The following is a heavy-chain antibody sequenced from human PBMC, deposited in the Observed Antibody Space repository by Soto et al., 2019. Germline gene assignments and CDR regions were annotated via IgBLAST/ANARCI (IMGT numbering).Heavy chain of an antibody. V-gene: IGHV1-69*01. CDR2: ITPMFGTP. CDR3: ARDGTLDDSSAYYYLY. Sequence: QVQLVQSGAEVTKPASSVKVSCKASGGTFSRYTITWVRQAPGQGLEWMGGITPMFGTPNYAQKFQGRVTITADESTSAAHVELSSLRSEDTAIYDCARDGTLDDSSAYYYLYWGQGTLATVSA. J-gene: IGHJ4*02. D-gene: IGHD3-22*01. CDR1: GGTFSRYT.